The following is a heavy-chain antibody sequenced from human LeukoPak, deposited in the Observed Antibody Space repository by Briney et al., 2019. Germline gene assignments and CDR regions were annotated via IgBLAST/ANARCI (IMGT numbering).Heavy chain of an antibody. Sequence: SLRLSCAASGFTFHDYPMHWVRQAPGRGLEWVAGISWDSSDIGYVDSVRGRFTITRDNAKDCLYMQMSSLTAEDTALYYCVKDRKDRDLDSLYIWGQGTMVTVSS. J-gene: IGHJ3*02. CDR3: VKDRKDRDLDSLYI. V-gene: IGHV3-9*01. D-gene: IGHD5-24*01. CDR1: GFTFHDYP. CDR2: ISWDSSDI.